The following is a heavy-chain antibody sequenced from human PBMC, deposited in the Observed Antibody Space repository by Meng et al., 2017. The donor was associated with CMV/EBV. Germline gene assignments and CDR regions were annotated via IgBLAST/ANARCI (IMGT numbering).Heavy chain of an antibody. CDR2: ISYDGSNK. Sequence: SCKASGFTFSSYAMHWVRQAPGKGLEWVAVISYDGSNKYYADSVKGRFTISRDNSKNTLYLQMNSLRAEDTAVYYCASLTTGGSSRTLDYWGQGTLVTVSS. CDR1: GFTFSSYA. CDR3: ASLTTGGSSRTLDY. J-gene: IGHJ4*02. D-gene: IGHD1-1*01. V-gene: IGHV3-30-3*01.